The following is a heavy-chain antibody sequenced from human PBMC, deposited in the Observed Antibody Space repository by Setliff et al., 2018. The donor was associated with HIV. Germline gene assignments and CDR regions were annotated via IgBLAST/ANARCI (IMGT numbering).Heavy chain of an antibody. D-gene: IGHD7-27*01. CDR1: GYTFINFY. CDR3: ARGRASGSANSG. V-gene: IGHV1-46*01. CDR2: VNSGSGST. Sequence: GASVKVSCKASGYTFINFYLHWVRLAPGQGLEWMGMVNSGSGSTVFAQKFQGRVTMTTDTSTNTVYLELTSLRSEDTAVYYCARGRASGSANSGWGQGTLVTVSS. J-gene: IGHJ4*02.